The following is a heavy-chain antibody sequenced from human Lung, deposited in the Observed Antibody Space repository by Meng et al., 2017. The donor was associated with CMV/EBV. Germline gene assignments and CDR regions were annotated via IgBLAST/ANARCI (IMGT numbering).Heavy chain of an antibody. Sequence: GGSLRLSCLASGFTLSNFFMTWVRQAPGKGLEWVSTMSGSSTYKYYAVSVKGRFTISRDNARNSLYLQMSSLRDNDTAIYYCVRDYLEYKHLDSWGQGTLVTVSS. J-gene: IGHJ4*02. CDR1: GFTLSNFF. D-gene: IGHD3-3*01. CDR3: VRDYLEYKHLDS. CDR2: MSGSSTYK. V-gene: IGHV3-21*03.